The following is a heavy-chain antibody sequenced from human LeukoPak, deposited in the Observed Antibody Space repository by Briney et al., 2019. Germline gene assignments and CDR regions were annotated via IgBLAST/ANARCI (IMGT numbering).Heavy chain of an antibody. CDR1: GGSFSGYY. CDR3: ASGIAVAGSVDY. Sequence: SETLSLTCAVYGGSFSGYYWSWIRQPPGKGLEWIGEINHSGSTNYNPSLKSRVTISVGTSKNQFSLKLSSVTAADTAVYYCASGIAVAGSVDYWGQGTLVTVSS. CDR2: INHSGST. J-gene: IGHJ4*02. V-gene: IGHV4-34*01. D-gene: IGHD6-19*01.